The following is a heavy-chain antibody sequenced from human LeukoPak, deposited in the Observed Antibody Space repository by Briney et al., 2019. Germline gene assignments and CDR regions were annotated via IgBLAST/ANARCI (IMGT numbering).Heavy chain of an antibody. V-gene: IGHV4-38-2*02. J-gene: IGHJ4*02. Sequence: SETLSLTCTVSGYSISSGYYWGWIRQPPGKGLEWIGSIYHSGSTYYNPSLKSRVTILVDTSKNQFSLKLSSVTAADTAVYYCARAYPYYYDSSGYYLGYWGQGTLVTVSS. CDR1: GYSISSGYY. CDR2: IYHSGST. CDR3: ARAYPYYYDSSGYYLGY. D-gene: IGHD3-22*01.